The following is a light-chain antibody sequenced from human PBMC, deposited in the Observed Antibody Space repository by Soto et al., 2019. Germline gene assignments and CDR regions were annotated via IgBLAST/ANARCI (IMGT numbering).Light chain of an antibody. CDR2: EDN. CDR1: SGSIASNY. V-gene: IGLV6-57*04. J-gene: IGLJ1*01. CDR3: QSYDSSTLYV. Sequence: NFMLTQPHSVSESPGKTVTISCTRSSGSIASNYVQWYQQRPGSAPTTVIYEDNQRPSGVPDRFSGSIDSSSNSASLTISGLKNEDEADYYCQSYDSSTLYVFGTGTKVTVL.